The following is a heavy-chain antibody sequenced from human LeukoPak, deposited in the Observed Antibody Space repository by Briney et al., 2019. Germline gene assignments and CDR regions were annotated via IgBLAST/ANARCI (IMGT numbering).Heavy chain of an antibody. CDR3: AKDRVDYGGNSDY. D-gene: IGHD4-23*01. J-gene: IGHJ4*02. CDR1: GFTFSSYA. CDR2: ISGSGGST. Sequence: GGSLRLFCAASGFTFSSYAMSWVRQAPGKGLEWVSAISGSGGSTYYADSVKGRFTISRDNSKNTLYLQMNSLRAEDTAVYYCAKDRVDYGGNSDYWGQGTLVTVSS. V-gene: IGHV3-23*01.